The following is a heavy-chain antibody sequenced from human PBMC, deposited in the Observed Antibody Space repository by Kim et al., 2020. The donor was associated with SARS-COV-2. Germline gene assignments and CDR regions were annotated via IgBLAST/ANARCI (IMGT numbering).Heavy chain of an antibody. CDR1: GFTFSTYG. J-gene: IGHJ6*02. D-gene: IGHD3-10*01. Sequence: GGSLRLSCAASGFTFSTYGMHWVRQAPGKGLEWVALISYDGSNKYYADSVKGRFTISRDNSGNTLYLQMNSLTAEDTAVYSCAKGLLRGVNFYYYGMDVWGQGTAVTVSS. V-gene: IGHV3-30*18. CDR2: ISYDGSNK. CDR3: AKGLLRGVNFYYYGMDV.